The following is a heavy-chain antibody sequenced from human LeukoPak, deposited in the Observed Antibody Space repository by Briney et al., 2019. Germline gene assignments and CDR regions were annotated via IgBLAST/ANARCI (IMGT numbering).Heavy chain of an antibody. CDR1: GFTFDDYA. Sequence: GGSLRLSCAASGFTFDDYAMHWVRQAPGKGLEWVSLISWDGGSTFYADSVKGRFTISRDNSKNSLYLQMNSLRAEDTALYYCAKDFGDYYSYYMDVWGPGNPGHRLL. CDR2: ISWDGGST. D-gene: IGHD3-10*01. CDR3: AKDFGDYYSYYMDV. J-gene: IGHJ6*03. V-gene: IGHV3-43D*03.